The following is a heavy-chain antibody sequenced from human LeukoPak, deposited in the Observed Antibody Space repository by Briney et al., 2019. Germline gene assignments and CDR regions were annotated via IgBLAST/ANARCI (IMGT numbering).Heavy chain of an antibody. CDR1: GGSFSGYY. Sequence: SETLSLTCAVYGGSFSGYYWSWIRQPPGKGLEWIGEINHSGSTNYNPSLKSRVTISVDTSKNQFSLKLSSVTASDTAVYYCAAYSYGYLYYFDYWGQGTLVTVSS. V-gene: IGHV4-34*01. D-gene: IGHD5-18*01. CDR2: INHSGST. J-gene: IGHJ4*02. CDR3: AAYSYGYLYYFDY.